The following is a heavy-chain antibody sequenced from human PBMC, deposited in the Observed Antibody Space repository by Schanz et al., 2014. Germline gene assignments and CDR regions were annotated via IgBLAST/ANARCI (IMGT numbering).Heavy chain of an antibody. J-gene: IGHJ5*02. CDR1: GFTFSSYD. CDR3: ARPALWFGDNCFDP. Sequence: VQLVESGGGVVQPGRSLRLSCVASGFTFSSYDVFWVRQAPGKGLEWVANIKRDGSEKNYLDSVKGRFTISRDNAKNTLYLQMNSLRAEDTAVYYCARPALWFGDNCFDPWGQGTLVTVSS. CDR2: IKRDGSEK. V-gene: IGHV3-7*01. D-gene: IGHD3-10*01.